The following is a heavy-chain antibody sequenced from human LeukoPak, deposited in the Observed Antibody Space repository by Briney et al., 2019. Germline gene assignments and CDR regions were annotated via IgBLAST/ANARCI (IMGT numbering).Heavy chain of an antibody. CDR2: IYYSGST. CDR1: GGSFSGYY. CDR3: ARAVSNDYGGNPTGFDP. Sequence: SETLSLTCAVYGGSFSGYYWSWIRQPPGKGLEWIGYIYYSGSTYYNPSLKSRVTISVDTSKNQFSLKLSSVTAADTAVYYCARAVSNDYGGNPTGFDPWGQGTLVTVSS. J-gene: IGHJ5*02. D-gene: IGHD4-23*01. V-gene: IGHV4-34*09.